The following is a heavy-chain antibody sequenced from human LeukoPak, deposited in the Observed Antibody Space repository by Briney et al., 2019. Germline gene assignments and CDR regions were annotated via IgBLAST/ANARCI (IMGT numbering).Heavy chain of an antibody. CDR2: ISGSGNRT. V-gene: IGHV3-23*01. D-gene: IGHD4/OR15-4a*01. CDR1: GFTFNSYS. CDR3: AKRMNMVTTRGFDY. Sequence: GGSLRLSCAASGFTFNSYSMNWVRQAPGKGLEWVSAISGSGNRTFYADSVKGRFAISRDNSKNTLYLQMNSLRAEDTAVYYCAKRMNMVTTRGFDYWGQGALVTVSS. J-gene: IGHJ4*02.